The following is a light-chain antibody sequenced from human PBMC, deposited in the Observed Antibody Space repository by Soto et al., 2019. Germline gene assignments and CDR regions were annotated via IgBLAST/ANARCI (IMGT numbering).Light chain of an antibody. Sequence: EIVLTQSPGTLSFSPGERATLSCRASQSVSVNSLAWYQQKGGQAPRLLIYAASTRATGVPDRFSGTGSGTDFALTISRLETDDSAVYYCQQYGGSPFTFGPGTKVDI. V-gene: IGKV3-20*01. CDR1: QSVSVNS. J-gene: IGKJ3*01. CDR3: QQYGGSPFT. CDR2: AAS.